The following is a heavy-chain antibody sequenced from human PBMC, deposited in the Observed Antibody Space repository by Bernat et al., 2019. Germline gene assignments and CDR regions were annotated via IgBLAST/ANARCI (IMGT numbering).Heavy chain of an antibody. Sequence: VQLVESGGGVVQPGRSLRLSCAASGFTFSSYSMNWVRQAPGKGLEWVSYISSSSSTIYYADSVKGRFTISRDNAKNSLYLQMNSLRAEDTAVYYCAPLYSSSWYNFDYWGQGTLVTVSS. D-gene: IGHD6-13*01. J-gene: IGHJ4*02. V-gene: IGHV3-48*01. CDR1: GFTFSSYS. CDR3: APLYSSSWYNFDY. CDR2: ISSSSSTI.